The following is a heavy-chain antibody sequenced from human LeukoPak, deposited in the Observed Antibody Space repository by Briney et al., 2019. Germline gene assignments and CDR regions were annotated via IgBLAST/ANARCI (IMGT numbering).Heavy chain of an antibody. CDR1: GFTFSSYA. CDR3: ASGTEPIFGESSALIDY. D-gene: IGHD3-10*01. CDR2: ISGSGGST. Sequence: GGSLRLSCAASGFTFSSYAMSWVRQAPGKGLEWVSAISGSGGSTYYADSVKGRFTISRDNSKNTLYLQMNSLRAEDTAVYYCASGTEPIFGESSALIDYWGQGTLVTVSS. J-gene: IGHJ4*02. V-gene: IGHV3-23*01.